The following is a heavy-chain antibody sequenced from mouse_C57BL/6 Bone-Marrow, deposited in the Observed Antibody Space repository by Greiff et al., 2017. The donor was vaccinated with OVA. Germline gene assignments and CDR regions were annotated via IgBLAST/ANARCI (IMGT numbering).Heavy chain of an antibody. D-gene: IGHD3-1*01. CDR2: IYPYNGVS. CDR1: GYSFTSYC. J-gene: IGHJ3*01. V-gene: IGHV1-31*01. CDR3: ASSFFDY. Sequence: VQLQQPGPELVKPGASVKLSCKASGYSFTSYCMHWVKQSPGHGLDWIGYIYPYNGVSSYNQKFKGKATLTVDKSSSTAYMELRSLTSEDSAVDYCASSFFDYWGQGTLVTVSS.